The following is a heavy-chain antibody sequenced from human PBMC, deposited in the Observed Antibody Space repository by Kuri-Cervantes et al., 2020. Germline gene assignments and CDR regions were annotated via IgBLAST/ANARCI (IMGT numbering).Heavy chain of an antibody. V-gene: IGHV3-21*04. J-gene: IGHJ3*02. CDR2: TSSSSSYI. CDR3: AKSRDGYTFAAFDI. D-gene: IGHD5-24*01. CDR1: GFTFSSYS. Sequence: GESLKIFCAASGFTFSSYSMNWVRQAPGNGLEWVSSTSSSSSYIYYADSVKGRFTISRDNAKNSLFLQMNSLRPEDTALYYCAKSRDGYTFAAFDIWGQGTMVTVSS.